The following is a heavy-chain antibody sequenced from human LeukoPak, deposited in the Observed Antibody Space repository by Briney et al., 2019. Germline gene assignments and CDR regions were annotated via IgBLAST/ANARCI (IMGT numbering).Heavy chain of an antibody. V-gene: IGHV4-61*02. CDR1: GGSISSGSYY. Sequence: SETLSLTCTVSGGSISSGSYYWSWIRQPAGKGLEWIGRIYTSGSTNYNPSLKSRVTISVDTSKNQFSLKLSSATAADTAVYYCARLMVRGPFDYWGQGTLVTVSS. CDR3: ARLMVRGPFDY. CDR2: IYTSGST. D-gene: IGHD3-10*01. J-gene: IGHJ4*02.